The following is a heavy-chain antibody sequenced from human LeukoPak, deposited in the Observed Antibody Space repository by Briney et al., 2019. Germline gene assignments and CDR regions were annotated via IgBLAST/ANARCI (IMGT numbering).Heavy chain of an antibody. Sequence: GGSLRLSCAASGFSFSSYAMAWVRQAPGKGLEWVSGISGSGVSACYADSVKGRFTISRDNSKNTLFLHMNSLRVEDTAVYYCAKRDSSGWYKDPTAFDHWGQGTLVTVSS. V-gene: IGHV3-23*01. CDR1: GFSFSSYA. CDR3: AKRDSSGWYKDPTAFDH. D-gene: IGHD6-19*01. J-gene: IGHJ4*02. CDR2: ISGSGVSA.